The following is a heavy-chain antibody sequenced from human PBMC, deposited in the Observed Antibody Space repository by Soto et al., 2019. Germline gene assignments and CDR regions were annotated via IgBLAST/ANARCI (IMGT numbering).Heavy chain of an antibody. Sequence: ASVKVSCKASGYTFTSYAMHWVRQAPGQRLEWMGWMNPNSGNTGYAQKFQGRVTMTRNTSISTAYMELSSLRSEDTAVYYCASPPGANYYYYGMDVGGQGTTVTVSS. D-gene: IGHD3-10*01. CDR3: ASPPGANYYYYGMDV. V-gene: IGHV1-8*02. CDR1: GYTFTSYA. CDR2: MNPNSGNT. J-gene: IGHJ6*02.